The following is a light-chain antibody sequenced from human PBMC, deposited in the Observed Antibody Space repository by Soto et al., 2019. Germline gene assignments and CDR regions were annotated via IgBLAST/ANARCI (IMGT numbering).Light chain of an antibody. V-gene: IGKV1-5*03. J-gene: IGKJ1*01. CDR3: QQYNSYPWT. CDR2: KAS. CDR1: QSFSSW. Sequence: DIQMTQSPSTLSASVGDRVTITCRASQSFSSWLAWYQQKPGKAPKLLIYKASSYESGVPSRFSGSGSGTEFTLTISSLQPDDFATYYCQQYNSYPWTFGQGTKVEIK.